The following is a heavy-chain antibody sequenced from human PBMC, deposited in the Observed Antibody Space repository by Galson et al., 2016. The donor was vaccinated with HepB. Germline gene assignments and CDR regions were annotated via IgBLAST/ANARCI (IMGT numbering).Heavy chain of an antibody. CDR1: GFTFSSYA. Sequence: SLRLSCAASGFTFSSYAMHWVRQAPGKGLEWVAVISYDGSTKYYADSVKGRFTISRYNSNNTLYLQMDSLTTEDAAAYYCSRKGGSGIGGARPGWFDPWSQGTPVTVSS. V-gene: IGHV3-30*04. CDR2: ISYDGSTK. CDR3: SRKGGSGIGGARPGWFDP. D-gene: IGHD2-15*01. J-gene: IGHJ5*02.